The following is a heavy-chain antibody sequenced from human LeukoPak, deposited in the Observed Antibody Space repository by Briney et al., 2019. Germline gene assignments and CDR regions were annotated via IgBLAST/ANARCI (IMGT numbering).Heavy chain of an antibody. CDR2: CYSGGST. CDR3: ARGDGYNFWDY. V-gene: IGHV3-53*01. D-gene: IGHD5-24*01. J-gene: IGHJ4*02. Sequence: PGGSLRLSCAASGFTVSSNYMSWVRQAPGKGLEWVSVCYSGGSTYYADSVKGRFTISRDNSKNTVYLQMNSRRAEDTAVYYCARGDGYNFWDYWGQGTLVTVSS. CDR1: GFTVSSNY.